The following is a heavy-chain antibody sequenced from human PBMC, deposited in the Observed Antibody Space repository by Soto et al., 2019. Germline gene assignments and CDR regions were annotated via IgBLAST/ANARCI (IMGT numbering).Heavy chain of an antibody. CDR1: GGSFSGYY. CDR3: ARGIAPPLHLWPPDYYDYRMDV. D-gene: IGHD6-13*01. J-gene: IGHJ6*02. CDR2: SNHSGST. Sequence: SETLSLTCAVYGGSFSGYYWSCIRQPPGKGLGWIGESNHSGSTNYNPSLKSRVTISVDTSKNQFSLKLSSVTAADTAVYYCARGIAPPLHLWPPDYYDYRMDVWGQGTPVTVSS. V-gene: IGHV4-34*01.